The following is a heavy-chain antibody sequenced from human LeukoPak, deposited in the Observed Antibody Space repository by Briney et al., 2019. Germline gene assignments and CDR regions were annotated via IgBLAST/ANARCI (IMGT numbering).Heavy chain of an antibody. Sequence: ASVKVSCKASGYAFTSYYMHWIRQAPGQGLEWMGIINPSCGGTSYAQKFQGRVTMTGDTSTSTVYMELSSLTSDDTAVYYCARDGEPAVPGGAYFYGMDVWGQGTTVTVSS. CDR1: GYAFTSYY. J-gene: IGHJ6*02. D-gene: IGHD6-19*01. CDR3: ARDGEPAVPGGAYFYGMDV. V-gene: IGHV1-46*01. CDR2: INPSCGGT.